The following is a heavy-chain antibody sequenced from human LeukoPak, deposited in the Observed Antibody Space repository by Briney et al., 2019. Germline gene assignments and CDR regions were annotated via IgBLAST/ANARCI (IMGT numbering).Heavy chain of an antibody. J-gene: IGHJ4*02. V-gene: IGHV3-23*01. CDR1: GFTFSSYA. CDR3: ASSGYSYGSTKSDY. D-gene: IGHD5-18*01. Sequence: GGPLRLSCAASGFTFSSYAMSWVRQAPGKGLEWVSAISGSGGSTYYADSVKGRFTISRDNSKNTLYLQMNSLRAEDTAVYYCASSGYSYGSTKSDYWGQGTLVTVSS. CDR2: ISGSGGST.